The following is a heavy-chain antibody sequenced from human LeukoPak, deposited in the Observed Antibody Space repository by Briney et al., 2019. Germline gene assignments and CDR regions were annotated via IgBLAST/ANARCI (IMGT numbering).Heavy chain of an antibody. V-gene: IGHV3-30*03. CDR2: ISYDGSNK. D-gene: IGHD1-1*01. CDR3: ARELRYSFDY. J-gene: IGHJ4*02. Sequence: LPGGSLRLSCAASGFTFSSYGMHWVRQAPGKGLEWVAAISYDGSNKYYADSVKGRFTISRDNSKNTLYLQMNSLRAEDTAVYYCARELRYSFDYWGQGTLVTVSS. CDR1: GFTFSSYG.